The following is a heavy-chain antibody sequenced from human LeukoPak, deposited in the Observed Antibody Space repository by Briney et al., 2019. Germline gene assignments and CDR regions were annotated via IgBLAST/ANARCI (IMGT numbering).Heavy chain of an antibody. CDR2: IRYDGSNK. J-gene: IGHJ4*02. CDR1: GFTFSSYD. D-gene: IGHD3-10*01. Sequence: TGGSLRLSCAASGFTFSSYDIHWVRQAPGKGLEWVAFIRYDGSNKYYADSVKGRFTISRDNSKNTLYLQMNSLRAEDTAVYYCAKDWVQIWFGEPYYDRTGYFDYWGQGTLVTVSS. CDR3: AKDWVQIWFGEPYYDRTGYFDY. V-gene: IGHV3-30*02.